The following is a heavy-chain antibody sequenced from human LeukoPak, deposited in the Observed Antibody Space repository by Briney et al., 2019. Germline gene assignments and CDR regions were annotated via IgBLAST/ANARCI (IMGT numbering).Heavy chain of an antibody. Sequence: PGGSLRLSCAASGFTFSSYAMTWVRQAPGKGLEWVSALSGSGGSTYYADSVKGRFTISRDNSQNTLYLQTNSLRAEDTAVYYCAKDWAGSDKRYYFDYWGQGTLVTVSS. V-gene: IGHV3-23*01. J-gene: IGHJ4*02. D-gene: IGHD5-24*01. CDR1: GFTFSSYA. CDR2: LSGSGGST. CDR3: AKDWAGSDKRYYFDY.